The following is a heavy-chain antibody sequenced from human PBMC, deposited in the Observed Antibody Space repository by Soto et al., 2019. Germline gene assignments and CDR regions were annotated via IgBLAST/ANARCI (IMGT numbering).Heavy chain of an antibody. CDR3: LRAPEQRPIDL. Sequence: GGSLSLSCAASGFCLSGDCFHWVWKVPGQGLLLVSLSSVDGRDTTYSDSVKGRFAISRDNTKNTLYLQMDSLRAEDTAVYYCLRAPEQRPIDLWGHGSLVTFS. CDR2: SSVDGRDT. D-gene: IGHD6-19*01. J-gene: IGHJ4*01. V-gene: IGHV3-74*03. CDR1: GFCLSGDC.